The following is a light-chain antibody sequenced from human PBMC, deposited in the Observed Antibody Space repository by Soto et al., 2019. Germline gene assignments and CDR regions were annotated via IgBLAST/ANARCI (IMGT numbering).Light chain of an antibody. CDR1: QSGSSS. V-gene: IGKV3-20*01. CDR2: GAS. Sequence: FAQCERTLTLSPAERATLSCRARQSGSSSFGWEQQKPGQAPRLLIYGASRRATGISDRFSGSGSGTDFPLTISRLEHEDSAVYYCQQYGTSKTFGQGTKVDIK. J-gene: IGKJ1*01. CDR3: QQYGTSKT.